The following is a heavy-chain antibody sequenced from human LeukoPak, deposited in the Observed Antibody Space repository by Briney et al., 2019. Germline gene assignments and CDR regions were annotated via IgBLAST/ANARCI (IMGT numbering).Heavy chain of an antibody. Sequence: GESLKISCKGSGYSFTSYWIGWVRQMPGKGLEWMGIIYPGDSDTRYSPSFQGQVTIPADKSISTAYLQWSSLKASDTATYYCARPNYYDSSGYYYLYAFDIWGQGTMVTVSS. V-gene: IGHV5-51*01. CDR3: ARPNYYDSSGYYYLYAFDI. D-gene: IGHD3-22*01. CDR2: IYPGDSDT. J-gene: IGHJ3*02. CDR1: GYSFTSYW.